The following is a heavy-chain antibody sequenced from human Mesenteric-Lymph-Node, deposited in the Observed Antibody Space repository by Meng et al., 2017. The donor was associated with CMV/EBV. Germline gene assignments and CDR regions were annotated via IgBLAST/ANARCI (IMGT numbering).Heavy chain of an antibody. D-gene: IGHD3-9*01. CDR1: GGSFSGYY. J-gene: IGHJ4*02. CDR3: ARGSSYDILTGYFDY. CDR2: INHSGST. V-gene: IGHV4-34*02. Sequence: QLPQQAEVLLHPSGHLSVTCAVYGGSFSGYYWNWIRQSPEKGLEWIGEINHSGSTTYNPSFTSRIIISVDTSTNQISLNMSSVTAADTAVYYCARGSSYDILTGYFDYWGQGALVTVSS.